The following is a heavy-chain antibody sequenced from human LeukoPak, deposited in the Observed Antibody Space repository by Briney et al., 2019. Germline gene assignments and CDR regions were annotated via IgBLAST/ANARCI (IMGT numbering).Heavy chain of an antibody. CDR3: AGRAAGAFDI. CDR1: GGSISTSSYY. CDR2: LYYSGST. Sequence: PSETLSLTCSVSGGSISTSSYYWGWIRQPPGKGLEWIETLYYSGSTHSNPSLKSRVSISVDTSKNQFSLKLSSVTAADTAVYYCAGRAAGAFDIWGQGTMVTVSS. J-gene: IGHJ3*02. V-gene: IGHV4-39*01. D-gene: IGHD6-25*01.